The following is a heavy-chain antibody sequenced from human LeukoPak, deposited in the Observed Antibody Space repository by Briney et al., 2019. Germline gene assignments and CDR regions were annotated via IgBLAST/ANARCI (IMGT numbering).Heavy chain of an antibody. V-gene: IGHV3-23*01. Sequence: GGSLRLSCAASGFTFNSFVMSWVRQAPGKGLEWVSSLSGSGASTYYADSVKGRFTISRDNAKNSLYLQMNSLRAEDTAVYYCARFDGYSYGCDYWGQGTLVTVSS. D-gene: IGHD5-18*01. CDR2: LSGSGAST. J-gene: IGHJ4*02. CDR1: GFTFNSFV. CDR3: ARFDGYSYGCDY.